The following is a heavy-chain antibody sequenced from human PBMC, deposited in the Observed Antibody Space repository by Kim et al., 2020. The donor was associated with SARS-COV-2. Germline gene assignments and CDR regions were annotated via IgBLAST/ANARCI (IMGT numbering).Heavy chain of an antibody. CDR1: GGSISSSSYY. CDR3: ARHSGIWY. J-gene: IGHJ4*02. CDR2: IYYSGST. V-gene: IGHV4-39*01. D-gene: IGHD3-10*01. Sequence: SETLSLTCTVSGGSISSSSYYWGWIRQPPGKGLEWIGSIYYSGSTYYNPSLKSRVTISVDTSKNQFSLKLSSVTAADTAVYYCARHSGIWYWGQGTLVTVSS.